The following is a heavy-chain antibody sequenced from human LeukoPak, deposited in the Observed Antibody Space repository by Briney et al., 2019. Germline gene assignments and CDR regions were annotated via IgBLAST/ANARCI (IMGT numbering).Heavy chain of an antibody. CDR3: ARSPRITVGGPYYFQYYYMDV. J-gene: IGHJ6*03. D-gene: IGHD6-19*01. V-gene: IGHV4-59*08. CDR2: ISYSGST. Sequence: SQTLSPTSTVSCSSISSDSRSWIRQPPGKRLEWIGYISYSGSTNYNPSLRSRVTISVHTSKNQFSLNLSSVTAADTAVYYCARSPRITVGGPYYFQYYYMDVWGKGTTVTVSS. CDR1: CSSISSDS.